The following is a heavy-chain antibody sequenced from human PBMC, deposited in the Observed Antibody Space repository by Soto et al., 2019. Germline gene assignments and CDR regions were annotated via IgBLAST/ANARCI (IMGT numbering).Heavy chain of an antibody. V-gene: IGHV4-39*02. CDR1: GGSISSSSYY. D-gene: IGHD1-26*01. J-gene: IGHJ4*02. CDR2: IYYSGST. Sequence: QLQLQESGPGLVKPSETLSLTCTVSGGSISSSSYYWGWIRQPPGKGLEWIGNIYYSGSTYYNPSRKSRLTISVDTAKSRFSLHLSSVTAADTAVYYCARRVSGSYFHYWGQGTLVTVSS. CDR3: ARRVSGSYFHY.